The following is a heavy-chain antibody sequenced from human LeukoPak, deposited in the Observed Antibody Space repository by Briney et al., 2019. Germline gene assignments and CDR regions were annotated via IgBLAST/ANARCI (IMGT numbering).Heavy chain of an antibody. CDR1: SGSVNSGSYY. D-gene: IGHD6-13*01. V-gene: IGHV4-61*01. CDR3: ARRAGYTSSWYEY. CDR2: IYYSGST. Sequence: KASETLSLTCTVSSGSVNSGSYYWNWIRQPPGKGLEWIGYIYYSGSTNYNPSLKSRVTVSLDTAKNQLSLKLSSVTAADTAVYYCARRAGYTSSWYEYWGQGTLVTVSS. J-gene: IGHJ4*02.